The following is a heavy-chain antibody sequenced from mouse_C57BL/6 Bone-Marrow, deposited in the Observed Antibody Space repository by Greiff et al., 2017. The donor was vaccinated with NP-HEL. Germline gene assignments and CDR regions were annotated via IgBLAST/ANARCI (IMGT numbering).Heavy chain of an antibody. Sequence: EVKVVESGGGLVQSGRSLRLSCATSGFTFSDFYMEWVRQAPGKGLEWIAASRNKANDYTTEYSASVKGRFIVSRDTSQSILYLQMNALRAEDTAMYYCARDATRGAMDYWGQGTSVTVSS. CDR2: SRNKANDYTT. V-gene: IGHV7-1*01. CDR3: ARDATRGAMDY. CDR1: GFTFSDFY. J-gene: IGHJ4*01.